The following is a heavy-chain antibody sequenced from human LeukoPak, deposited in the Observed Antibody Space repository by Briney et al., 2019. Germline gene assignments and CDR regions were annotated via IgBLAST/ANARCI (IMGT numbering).Heavy chain of an antibody. CDR3: AREVFSRDSSSPLWGVDV. Sequence: SETLSLTCTVSGGSISSGGYYWSWIRQHPGKGLEWIGYIYYSGSTYYNPSLKSRVTISVDTSKNQFSLKLSSVTAADTAVYYCAREVFSRDSSSPLWGVDVWGQGTTVTVSS. V-gene: IGHV4-31*03. J-gene: IGHJ6*02. D-gene: IGHD6-6*01. CDR2: IYYSGST. CDR1: GGSISSGGYY.